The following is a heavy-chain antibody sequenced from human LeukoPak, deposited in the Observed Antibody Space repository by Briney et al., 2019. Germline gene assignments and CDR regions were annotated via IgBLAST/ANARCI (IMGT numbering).Heavy chain of an antibody. CDR1: GYTFTGHY. Sequence: ASVKVSCKASGYTFTGHYLYWVRQAPGQGLEWMGWINPNSGGTNFAQKFQGRVTMTRDTSISTVYMELSRLRSDDTAVYYCTRDFLHVYYYDSSGYVRGAFDIWGQGIMVTVSS. D-gene: IGHD3-22*01. CDR2: INPNSGGT. J-gene: IGHJ3*02. V-gene: IGHV1-2*02. CDR3: TRDFLHVYYYDSSGYVRGAFDI.